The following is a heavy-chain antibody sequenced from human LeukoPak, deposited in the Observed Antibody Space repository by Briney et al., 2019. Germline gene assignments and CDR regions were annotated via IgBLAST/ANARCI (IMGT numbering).Heavy chain of an antibody. CDR2: ISAYNGNT. D-gene: IGHD6-13*01. CDR3: ARDSGSYSSSWYTIRGYYYYGMDV. CDR1: GYTFTSYG. J-gene: IGHJ6*02. V-gene: IGHV1-18*01. Sequence: ASVKVSCKASGYTFTSYGISLVRQAPGQGLEWMVWISAYNGNTNYAQKLQGRVTMTTDTSTSTAYMELRSLRSDDTAVYYCARDSGSYSSSWYTIRGYYYYGMDVWGQGTTVTVSS.